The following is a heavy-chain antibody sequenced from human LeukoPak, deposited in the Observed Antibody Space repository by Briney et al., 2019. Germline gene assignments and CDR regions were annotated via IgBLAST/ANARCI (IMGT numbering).Heavy chain of an antibody. D-gene: IGHD2-15*01. CDR2: IYSSGRT. Sequence: SETLSLTCTVSGGSISSYYWSWIRQPPGKGLEWMGYIYSSGRTNYNPSLKSRVTLSVDTSKSQFSLRLTSVTAADTAVYYCARGYCSGGTCHVKPDYWGQGTLVSVSS. CDR3: ARGYCSGGTCHVKPDY. J-gene: IGHJ4*02. CDR1: GGSISSYY. V-gene: IGHV4-59*01.